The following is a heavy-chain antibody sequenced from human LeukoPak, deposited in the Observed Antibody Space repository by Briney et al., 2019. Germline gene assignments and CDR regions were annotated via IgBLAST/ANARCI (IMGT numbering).Heavy chain of an antibody. V-gene: IGHV5-51*01. CDR2: YYTGDSDT. CDR1: GSIFSSYW. CDR3: ARQLWSSAFDP. D-gene: IGHD3-3*01. Sequence: PGAPLQTCSQGAGSIFSSYWIGLGRPVPGEGEEMRGIYYTGDSDTKHSPSFQGKVTISAAKTNSTVSLKWSSPTAADTACYSCARQLWSSAFDPWGQGTLVTVSS. J-gene: IGHJ5*02.